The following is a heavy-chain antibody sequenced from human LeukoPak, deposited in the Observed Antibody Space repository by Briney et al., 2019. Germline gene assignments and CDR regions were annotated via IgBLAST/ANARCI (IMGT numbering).Heavy chain of an antibody. Sequence: SETLSLTCTVSGGSISSGGYYWSWIRQHPGKGLEWIGYIYYSVSTYSNPSLKSRVTISVDTSKNQFSLNLSSVTAADTAVYYCARYCSSTNCYKGGFDPWGQGTLVTVSS. D-gene: IGHD2-2*02. CDR2: IYYSVST. V-gene: IGHV4-31*03. CDR1: GGSISSGGYY. J-gene: IGHJ5*02. CDR3: ARYCSSTNCYKGGFDP.